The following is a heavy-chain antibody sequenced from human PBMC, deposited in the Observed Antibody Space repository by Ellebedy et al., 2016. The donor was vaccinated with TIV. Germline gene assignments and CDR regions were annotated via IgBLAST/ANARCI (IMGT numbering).Heavy chain of an antibody. CDR1: GFTFSSYS. D-gene: IGHD6-19*01. Sequence: GGSLRLXXAASGFTFSSYSMNWVRQAPGKGLEWVSAISGSGGSTYYADSVKGRFTISRDNSKNTLYLQMNSLRAEDTAVYYCAREGAIAVADKEYYYYGMDVWGQGTTVTVSS. V-gene: IGHV3-23*01. CDR2: ISGSGGST. CDR3: AREGAIAVADKEYYYYGMDV. J-gene: IGHJ6*02.